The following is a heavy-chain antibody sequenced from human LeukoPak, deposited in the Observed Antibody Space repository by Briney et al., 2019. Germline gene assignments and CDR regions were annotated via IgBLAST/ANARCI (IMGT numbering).Heavy chain of an antibody. CDR2: IYYSGST. J-gene: IGHJ6*02. CDR3: ARLFSRGWEYHFGLDV. D-gene: IGHD6-19*01. CDR1: GGSISTDASY. V-gene: IGHV4-39*01. Sequence: PSETLSLTCTVPGGSISTDASYWAWIRQPPGKGLEWIGSIYYSGSTYYSSSLKSRVTLSVDTSKNQFSLKMSSVTAADTAVFYCARLFSRGWEYHFGLDVWGQGTTVTVS.